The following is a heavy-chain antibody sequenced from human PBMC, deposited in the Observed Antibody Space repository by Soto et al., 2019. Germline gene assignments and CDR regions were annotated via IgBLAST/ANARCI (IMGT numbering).Heavy chain of an antibody. CDR2: ISGSGGST. Sequence: GGSLRLSCAASGFTFDNYAMSWFRRAPGKGLEWVSAISGSGGSTYYADSVKGRFTISRDNSKNTLYLQMNSLRAEDTAVYYCAKDDPYGDSLYFQHWGQGTLVTVSS. V-gene: IGHV3-23*01. CDR1: GFTFDNYA. D-gene: IGHD4-17*01. CDR3: AKDDPYGDSLYFQH. J-gene: IGHJ1*01.